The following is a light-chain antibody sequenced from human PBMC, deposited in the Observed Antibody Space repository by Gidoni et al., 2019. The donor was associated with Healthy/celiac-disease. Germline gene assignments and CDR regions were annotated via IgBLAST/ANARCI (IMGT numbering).Light chain of an antibody. V-gene: IGKV1-39*01. CDR3: QQSYSTPPIT. J-gene: IGKJ5*01. CDR1: QSISSY. CDR2: AAS. Sequence: DIQMIQSPSSLSASVGDRFTITCRASQSISSYLNWDQQKPGKAPKLLIYAASSLQSGVPARFSGSGSGTDFTLTISSVQPEDCATYYCQQSYSTPPITFGQWTRLEIK.